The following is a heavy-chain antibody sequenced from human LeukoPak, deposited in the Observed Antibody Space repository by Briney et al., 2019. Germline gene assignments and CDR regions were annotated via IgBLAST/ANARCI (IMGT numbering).Heavy chain of an antibody. Sequence: SETLSLTCAVYGGSFSGYYWSWIRQPPGKGLEWIGEINHSGSTNYNPSLKSRVTISVDTSKNQFSLKLSSVTAADTAVYYCARVLVLRFLEWLPPSYYYYYYYMDVWGKGTTVTVSS. CDR1: GGSFSGYY. V-gene: IGHV4-34*01. D-gene: IGHD3-3*01. CDR2: INHSGST. CDR3: ARVLVLRFLEWLPPSYYYYYYYMDV. J-gene: IGHJ6*03.